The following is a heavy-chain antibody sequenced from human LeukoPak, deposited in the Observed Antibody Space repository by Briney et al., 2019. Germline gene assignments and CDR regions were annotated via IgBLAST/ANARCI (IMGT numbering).Heavy chain of an antibody. CDR2: ISTDASST. V-gene: IGHV3-74*01. Sequence: GGSLRLSCAGSGFTFSSYWMHWVRQAPGKGLVWVSRISTDASSTTYADSVKGRFTISRDNAKGTLYLQMSSLRAEDTAVYYCARDYTGGWNDYWGQGTLVIVSS. D-gene: IGHD7-27*01. CDR1: GFTFSSYW. J-gene: IGHJ4*02. CDR3: ARDYTGGWNDY.